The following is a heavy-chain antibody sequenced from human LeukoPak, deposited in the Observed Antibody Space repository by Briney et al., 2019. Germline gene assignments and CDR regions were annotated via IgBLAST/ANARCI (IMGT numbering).Heavy chain of an antibody. CDR1: GGTFSSYA. CDR2: IIPILGTA. D-gene: IGHD2-2*02. Sequence: ASVKVSCKASGGTFSSYAISWVRQAPGQGLEWMGRIIPILGTANYAQKFQGRVTITTDESTSTAYMELSSLRSEDTAVYYCARETMRYCSSTSCYKGEFDYWGQGTLVTVSS. J-gene: IGHJ4*02. V-gene: IGHV1-69*11. CDR3: ARETMRYCSSTSCYKGEFDY.